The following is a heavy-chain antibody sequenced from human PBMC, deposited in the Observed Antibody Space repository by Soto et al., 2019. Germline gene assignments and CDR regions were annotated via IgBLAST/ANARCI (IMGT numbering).Heavy chain of an antibody. D-gene: IGHD3-3*01. V-gene: IGHV3-9*01. Sequence: EVQLVESGGGLVQPGRSLRLSCAASGFTFDDYAMHWVRQAPGKGLEGVSGISWNSGSIGYADSAKGRFTISRDNAKNSLYLQMNRLRAEDTALYYCANPRQWSGYYDYWGQGTLVTVSS. J-gene: IGHJ4*02. CDR3: ANPRQWSGYYDY. CDR1: GFTFDDYA. CDR2: ISWNSGSI.